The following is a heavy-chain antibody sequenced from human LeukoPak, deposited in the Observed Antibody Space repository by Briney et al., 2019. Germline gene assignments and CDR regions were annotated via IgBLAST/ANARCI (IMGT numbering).Heavy chain of an antibody. CDR3: ARDFTSSGWLLSGAFDI. CDR2: ISSSSSTI. Sequence: PGGSLRLSCAASGFTFSSYGMHWVRQAPGKGLEWVSYISSSSSTIYYADSVKGRFTISRDNAKNSLYLQMNSLRAEDTAVYYCARDFTSSGWLLSGAFDIWGQGTMVTVSS. CDR1: GFTFSSYG. J-gene: IGHJ3*02. V-gene: IGHV3-48*01. D-gene: IGHD6-19*01.